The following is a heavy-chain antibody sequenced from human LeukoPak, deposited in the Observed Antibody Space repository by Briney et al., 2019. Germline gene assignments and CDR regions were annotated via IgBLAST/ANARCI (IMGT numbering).Heavy chain of an antibody. V-gene: IGHV1-69*05. Sequence: ASVKVSCKASGGTFSSYAISWVRQAPGQGLEWRGGIIPIFGTANYAQKFQGRVTITTDESTSTAYIELSSLRSEDTAVYYCARVAGYYYGSGRNYMHVWGKGTTVTVSS. D-gene: IGHD3-10*01. CDR2: IIPIFGTA. CDR3: ARVAGYYYGSGRNYMHV. J-gene: IGHJ6*03. CDR1: GGTFSSYA.